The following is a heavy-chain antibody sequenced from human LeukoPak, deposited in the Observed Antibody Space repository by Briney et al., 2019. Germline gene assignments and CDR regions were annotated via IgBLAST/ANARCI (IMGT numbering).Heavy chain of an antibody. Sequence: GGSLRLSCAASGFTFNSYAMSWVRQAPGKGLEWVSAISGSGGSTYYADSVKGRFTISRDNPKNTLYLQMNSLRAEDTAVYYCAKGSNYYDSSGLDSWGQGTLVTVAS. J-gene: IGHJ4*02. V-gene: IGHV3-23*01. CDR3: AKGSNYYDSSGLDS. D-gene: IGHD3-22*01. CDR1: GFTFNSYA. CDR2: ISGSGGST.